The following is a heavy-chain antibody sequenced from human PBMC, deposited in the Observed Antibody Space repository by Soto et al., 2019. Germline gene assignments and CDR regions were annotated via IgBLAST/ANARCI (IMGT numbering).Heavy chain of an antibody. J-gene: IGHJ5*01. V-gene: IGHV3-23*01. Sequence: LRLSCAASGFKFSNYAMSWVRQAPGKGLEWVSLISATGGGTYYADSVKGRFTISRDNSHNTLYLQVHSLTAEDTAVYYCAKDRRAGANSALYFDFWGQGAHVTVSS. CDR2: ISATGGGT. CDR1: GFKFSNYA. CDR3: AKDRRAGANSALYFDF. D-gene: IGHD3-16*01.